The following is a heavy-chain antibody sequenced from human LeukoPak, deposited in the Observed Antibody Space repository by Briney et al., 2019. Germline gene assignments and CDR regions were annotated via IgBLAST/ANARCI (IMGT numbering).Heavy chain of an antibody. CDR2: IYTNGST. V-gene: IGHV4-61*02. CDR1: GGSISSGSYY. CDR3: ARDETVGYFDY. D-gene: IGHD1-1*01. J-gene: IGHJ4*02. Sequence: SETLSLTCTVSGGSISSGSYYWRWIRQPAGKGLEWIGRIYTNGSTNYNPSLKSRVTISVDTSKNQFSLKLSSVTAADTAVYYCARDETVGYFDYWGQGTLVTVSS.